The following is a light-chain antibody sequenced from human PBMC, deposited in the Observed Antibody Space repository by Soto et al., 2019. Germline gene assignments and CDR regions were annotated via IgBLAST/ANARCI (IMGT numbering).Light chain of an antibody. Sequence: QSALTQPPSASGSPGQSVTISCTGTSSDVGGYNYVSWYQQHPGKAPKLMIYEVSKRPSGVPDRFSGSKSGNTASLTVSGLQAEDKADYYCSSYAGSPVVFGGGTKLTVL. V-gene: IGLV2-8*01. CDR1: SSDVGGYNY. CDR2: EVS. CDR3: SSYAGSPVV. J-gene: IGLJ2*01.